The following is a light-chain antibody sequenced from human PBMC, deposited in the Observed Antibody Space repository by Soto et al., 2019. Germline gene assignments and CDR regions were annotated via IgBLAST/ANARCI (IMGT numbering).Light chain of an antibody. CDR2: DAS. Sequence: EIVVTQSPGTLSLSPGERATLSCRASQSVASGFLAWYQQKPGQAPRLLIFDASTRATGIPERFTGAGSGTDFTLTISSLEPDDFAVYYCQRYDISPWAFGQGTRVEIK. CDR3: QRYDISPWA. J-gene: IGKJ1*01. V-gene: IGKV3-20*01. CDR1: QSVASGF.